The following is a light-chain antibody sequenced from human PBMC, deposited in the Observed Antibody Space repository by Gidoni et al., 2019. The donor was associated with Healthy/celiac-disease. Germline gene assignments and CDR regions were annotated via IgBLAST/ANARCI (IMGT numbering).Light chain of an antibody. CDR1: QSLLHSKGYND. CDR3: MQALQTLELT. Sequence: DIVMTQSPLSLPVTPGEPASISCRSSQSLLHSKGYNDLDWYLQKPGQSPQLLIYLGSNRASGVPDRFSGSGSGTDFTLKISRVEAEDVGVYYCMQALQTLELTFGGGTKVEIK. V-gene: IGKV2-28*01. J-gene: IGKJ4*01. CDR2: LGS.